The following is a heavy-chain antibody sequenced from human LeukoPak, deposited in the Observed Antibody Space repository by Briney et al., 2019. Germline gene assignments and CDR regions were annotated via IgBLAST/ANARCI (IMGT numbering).Heavy chain of an antibody. CDR2: IRYDGSNK. Sequence: PGGSLRLSCAASGFTFSSYGMHWVRQAPGKGLEWVALIRYDGSNKYYADSVKGRFTVSRDNSKNTLYLQMNSLRAEDTAVYYCAKDYRPYCSSTSCTSMDVWGKGTTVTVSS. D-gene: IGHD2-2*01. J-gene: IGHJ6*04. CDR3: AKDYRPYCSSTSCTSMDV. V-gene: IGHV3-30*02. CDR1: GFTFSSYG.